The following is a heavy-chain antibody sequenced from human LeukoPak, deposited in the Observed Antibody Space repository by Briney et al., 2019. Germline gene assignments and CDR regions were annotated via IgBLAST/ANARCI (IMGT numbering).Heavy chain of an antibody. CDR1: GYTLTGYH. CDR2: INPNSGGT. V-gene: IGHV1-2*02. D-gene: IGHD2-21*02. Sequence: GASVKVSCKASGYTLTGYHMHWVRQAPGQGLEWMGWINPNSGGTNYAQKFQGRVTMTSNTTISTAYMELRRLRSDDTAVYYCARDPMVTPSGYFDYWGQGTLVTVSS. J-gene: IGHJ4*02. CDR3: ARDPMVTPSGYFDY.